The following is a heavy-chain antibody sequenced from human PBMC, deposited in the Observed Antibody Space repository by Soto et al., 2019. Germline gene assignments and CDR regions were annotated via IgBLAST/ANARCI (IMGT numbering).Heavy chain of an antibody. CDR3: ARDQESCSGGRCVAFDL. CDR2: IWYDGSQI. J-gene: IGHJ3*01. CDR1: GFTFSGHG. V-gene: IGHV3-33*01. Sequence: QVQLVESGGGVVQPGRSLRLSCAASGFTFSGHGMHWVRQAPGRGLEWVAVIWYDGSQIYYGDSVRGRFTISRDNSKDTLYLQMNSLRAEDTAVYYCARDQESCSGGRCVAFDLWCQGTMVTVSS. D-gene: IGHD2-15*01.